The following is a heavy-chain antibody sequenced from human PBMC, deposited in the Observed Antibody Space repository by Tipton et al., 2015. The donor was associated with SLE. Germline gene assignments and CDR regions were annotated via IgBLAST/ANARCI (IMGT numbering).Heavy chain of an antibody. J-gene: IGHJ3*02. D-gene: IGHD2-15*01. Sequence: SLRLSCAASGFTFSTYWMSWVRQAPGKGLEWVANINQDGSEKYYVDSVKGRFTISRDNAKSSLYLQMNSLRAEDTALYYCAKVRCSGGSCYYDAFDIWGQGTMVTVSS. CDR2: INQDGSEK. CDR3: AKVRCSGGSCYYDAFDI. V-gene: IGHV3-7*03. CDR1: GFTFSTYW.